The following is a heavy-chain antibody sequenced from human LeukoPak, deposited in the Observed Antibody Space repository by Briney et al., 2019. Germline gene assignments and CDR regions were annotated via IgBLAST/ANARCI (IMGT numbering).Heavy chain of an antibody. CDR2: IYYSGST. CDR3: ARAEYYDSSGYYYGAFDI. Sequence: SETLSLTCTVSGGSISSSSYYWGWIRQPPGKGLEWIGSIYYSGSTYYNPSLKSRVTISVDTSKNQFSLKLSSVTAADTAVYYCARAEYYDSSGYYYGAFDIWGQGTMVTVSS. CDR1: GGSISSSSYY. D-gene: IGHD3-22*01. V-gene: IGHV4-39*07. J-gene: IGHJ3*02.